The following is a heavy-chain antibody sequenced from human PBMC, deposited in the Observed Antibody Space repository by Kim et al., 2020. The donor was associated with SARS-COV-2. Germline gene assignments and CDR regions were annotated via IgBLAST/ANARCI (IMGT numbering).Heavy chain of an antibody. V-gene: IGHV3-23*03. CDR2: SRT. CDR3: AKANPPSYDY. J-gene: IGHJ4*02. Sequence: SRTYSADSAKGRFTISRDNSKNTLYLQMNSLRAEDTAVYYCAKANPPSYDYWGQGTLVTVSS.